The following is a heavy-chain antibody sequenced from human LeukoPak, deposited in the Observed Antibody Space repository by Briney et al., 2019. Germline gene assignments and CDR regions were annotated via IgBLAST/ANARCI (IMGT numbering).Heavy chain of an antibody. CDR1: GLTLSDYW. Sequence: GGSLRLSCTASGLTLSDYWMHWVRQVPGKGLRWVSRLNNDGKRTDYADSVKGRFTISRDNAKNTVYLQMNSLTVEDSAVYYCARGADFGGYVDFWGQGTLVTVSS. V-gene: IGHV3-74*01. CDR2: LNNDGKRT. D-gene: IGHD4-23*01. J-gene: IGHJ4*02. CDR3: ARGADFGGYVDF.